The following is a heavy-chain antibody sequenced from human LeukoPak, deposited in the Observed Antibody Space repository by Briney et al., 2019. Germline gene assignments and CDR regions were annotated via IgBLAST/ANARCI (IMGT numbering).Heavy chain of an antibody. Sequence: VASVKVSCKASGYTFTGYYMHWVRHAPGQGLEWVGWSNPNSGGTNYAQKFQGRVSMTRDTSISTAYMELSRLRSDDTAVYYCAQSSGWDSLKYWGQGTLVTVSS. CDR2: SNPNSGGT. J-gene: IGHJ4*02. CDR1: GYTFTGYY. CDR3: AQSSGWDSLKY. V-gene: IGHV1-2*02. D-gene: IGHD6-19*01.